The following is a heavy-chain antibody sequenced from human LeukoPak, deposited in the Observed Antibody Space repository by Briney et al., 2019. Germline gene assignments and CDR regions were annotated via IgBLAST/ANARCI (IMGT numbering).Heavy chain of an antibody. CDR2: IMPIFGTA. D-gene: IGHD3-9*01. V-gene: IGHV1-69*06. CDR1: GGTFSSYA. CDR3: ARDYRSYDILTGYYPSGMDV. J-gene: IGHJ6*04. Sequence: SVKVSCKASGGTFSSYAISWVRQAPGQGLEWMGGIMPIFGTANYAQKFQGRVTITADKSTSTAYMELSSLRSEDTAVYYCARDYRSYDILTGYYPSGMDVWGKGATVTVSS.